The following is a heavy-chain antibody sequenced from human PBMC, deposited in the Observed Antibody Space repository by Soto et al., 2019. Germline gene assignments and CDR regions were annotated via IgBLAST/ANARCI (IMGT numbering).Heavy chain of an antibody. Sequence: ASVKVSCKASRGTISSYAISWVRQAPGQGLEWMGGIIPIFGTANYAQKFQGRVTITADESTSTAYMELSSLRSEDTAVYYCARDLIALAGGYWGQGTLVTVSS. CDR1: RGTISSYA. CDR3: ARDLIALAGGY. J-gene: IGHJ4*02. V-gene: IGHV1-69*13. CDR2: IIPIFGTA. D-gene: IGHD6-19*01.